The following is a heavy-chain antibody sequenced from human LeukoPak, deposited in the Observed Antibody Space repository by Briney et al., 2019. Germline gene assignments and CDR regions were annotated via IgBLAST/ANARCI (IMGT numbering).Heavy chain of an antibody. Sequence: GGSLRLSCAASGFSVSSTYMSWFRQAPGKGLEWVSIMYSGGSKYYGNSVNGRFTISRDDSKNTVFLQLDSLRAEDTAVYYCARVATIRGQGTLVTVSS. D-gene: IGHD3-3*01. CDR2: MYSGGSK. CDR1: GFSVSSTY. CDR3: ARVATI. V-gene: IGHV3-66*01. J-gene: IGHJ4*02.